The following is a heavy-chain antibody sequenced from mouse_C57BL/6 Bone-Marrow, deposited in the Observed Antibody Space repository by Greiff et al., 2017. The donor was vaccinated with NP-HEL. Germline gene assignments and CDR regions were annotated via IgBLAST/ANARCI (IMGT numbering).Heavy chain of an antibody. J-gene: IGHJ4*01. CDR1: GYTFTSYW. V-gene: IGHV1-64*01. CDR3: AGSLPHYYAMDY. CDR2: IHPNSGST. Sequence: QVQLQQPGAELVKPGASVKLSCKASGYTFTSYWMHWVKQRPGQGLEWIGMIHPNSGSTNYNEKFKSKATLTVDKSSSTAYMQLSSLTSEDSAVYYCAGSLPHYYAMDYWGQGTSVTVSS.